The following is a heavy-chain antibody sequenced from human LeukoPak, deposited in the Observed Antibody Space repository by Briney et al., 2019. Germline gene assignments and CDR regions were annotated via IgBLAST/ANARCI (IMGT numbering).Heavy chain of an antibody. CDR3: AKAANPYYILDY. CDR2: ISDGGAAT. CDR1: GFTFSNYA. Sequence: GGSLRLSCAASGFTFSNYAMSWVRQAPGKGLGWVSVISDGGAATYYADSVKGRFTISRDNSKNTLSLQMNSLRAEDAAVYFCAKAANPYYILDYWGQGTLVTVSS. V-gene: IGHV3-23*01. J-gene: IGHJ4*02. D-gene: IGHD3-10*01.